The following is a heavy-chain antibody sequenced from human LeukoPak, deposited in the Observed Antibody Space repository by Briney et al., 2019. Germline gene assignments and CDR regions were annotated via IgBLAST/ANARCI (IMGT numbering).Heavy chain of an antibody. V-gene: IGHV1-2*06. D-gene: IGHD5-18*01. CDR1: GYTFTSYA. J-gene: IGHJ4*02. CDR3: ARATAMVITFDY. Sequence: EASVKVSCKASGYTFTSYAMNWVRQAPGQGLEWMGRINPNSGGTNYAQKFQGRVTMTRDTSISTAYMELSRLRSDDTAVYYCARATAMVITFDYWGQGTLVTVSS. CDR2: INPNSGGT.